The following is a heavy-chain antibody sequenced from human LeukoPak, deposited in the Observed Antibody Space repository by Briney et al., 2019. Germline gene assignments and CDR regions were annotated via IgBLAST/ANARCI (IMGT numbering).Heavy chain of an antibody. Sequence: PGGSLRFSCAASGFTFSNYAMSWVRQAPGKGLEWVSAISGRGGSTFYADSVKGRFTISRDNSKNTLYLQMNSLRAEDTAVYYCAKAPDDYYYDMDVWGQGTTVTVSS. J-gene: IGHJ6*02. CDR3: AKAPDDYYYDMDV. CDR2: ISGRGGST. CDR1: GFTFSNYA. V-gene: IGHV3-23*01.